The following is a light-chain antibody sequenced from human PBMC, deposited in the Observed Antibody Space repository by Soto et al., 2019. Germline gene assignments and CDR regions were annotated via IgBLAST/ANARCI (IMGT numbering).Light chain of an antibody. J-gene: IGKJ4*01. CDR2: GAS. Sequence: EIVMTRSPVTLSVSRGARATLSCRANQAISSNLAWYQQKPGQAPRLVIYGASTRATGIPDRFSGSGSGTEFTLTISSLQSEDFAVYYCQHYNNSLGTFGGGTKVDIK. V-gene: IGKV3-15*01. CDR1: QAISSN. CDR3: QHYNNSLGT.